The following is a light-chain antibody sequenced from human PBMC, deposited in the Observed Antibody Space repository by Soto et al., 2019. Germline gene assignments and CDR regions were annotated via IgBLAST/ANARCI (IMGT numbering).Light chain of an antibody. J-gene: IGKJ5*01. Sequence: DIQMTQSPSTLSGSVGDRVTITCRASQTISSWLAWYQQKPGKAPNLLIHKASHLESGVPSRFSGSGSGTEFTLTISSLQPGDFAVYYCQQRSNWPLTFGQGTRLEIK. CDR1: QTISSW. CDR2: KAS. CDR3: QQRSNWPLT. V-gene: IGKV1-5*03.